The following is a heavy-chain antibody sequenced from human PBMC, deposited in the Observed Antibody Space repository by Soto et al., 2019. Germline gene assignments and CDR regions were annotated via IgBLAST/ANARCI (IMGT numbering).Heavy chain of an antibody. CDR3: AILYSGSYSYYFDY. Sequence: ASVKVSCKASGYTFTSYAMHWVRQAPGQRLEWMGWINAGNGNTKYSQKFQGRVTITRDTSASTAYMELSSLRSEDTAVYYCAILYSGSYSYYFDYWGQGTLVTVSS. D-gene: IGHD1-26*01. CDR1: GYTFTSYA. J-gene: IGHJ4*02. V-gene: IGHV1-3*01. CDR2: INAGNGNT.